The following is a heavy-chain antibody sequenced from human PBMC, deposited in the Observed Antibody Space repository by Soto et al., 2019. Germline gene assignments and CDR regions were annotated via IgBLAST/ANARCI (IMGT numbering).Heavy chain of an antibody. CDR2: ISGSSGNT. Sequence: EVQLLESGGGLVQPGGSLRLSCAASGFTFSSYAMSWVRQAPGKGLEWVSAISGSSGNTYYADSVRGRFTISRDNSKNTVYGQMNSLRAEDTAVYYCAKGNANGGNSLLVDYCGQGTLVTVSS. V-gene: IGHV3-23*01. J-gene: IGHJ4*02. D-gene: IGHD2-21*02. CDR1: GFTFSSYA. CDR3: AKGNANGGNSLLVDY.